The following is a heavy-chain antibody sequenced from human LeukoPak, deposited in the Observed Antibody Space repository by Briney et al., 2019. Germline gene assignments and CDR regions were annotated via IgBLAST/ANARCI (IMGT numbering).Heavy chain of an antibody. Sequence: GGSLRLSCAASGFTFSSYGMHWVRQAPGKGLEWVAVISYDGSNKYYADSVKGRFTISRDNSKNTLYLQMNSLRAEDTAVYYCAKDYGDYKEIFNLDYWGQGTLVTVSS. J-gene: IGHJ4*02. D-gene: IGHD4-17*01. CDR2: ISYDGSNK. CDR1: GFTFSSYG. CDR3: AKDYGDYKEIFNLDY. V-gene: IGHV3-30*18.